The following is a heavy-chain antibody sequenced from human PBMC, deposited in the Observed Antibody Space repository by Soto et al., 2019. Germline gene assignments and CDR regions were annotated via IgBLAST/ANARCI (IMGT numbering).Heavy chain of an antibody. D-gene: IGHD2-2*01. J-gene: IGHJ6*02. Sequence: ASVKASCKASGSPFTSYGISWVRQAPGQGLEWMGWISAYNGNTNYAQKLQGRVTMTTATSTSTAYMELRSLRFDDTAVYYCATRHCSSTSCPGYYYYGMDVWGQGTTVTAP. CDR2: ISAYNGNT. CDR3: ATRHCSSTSCPGYYYYGMDV. CDR1: GSPFTSYG. V-gene: IGHV1-18*01.